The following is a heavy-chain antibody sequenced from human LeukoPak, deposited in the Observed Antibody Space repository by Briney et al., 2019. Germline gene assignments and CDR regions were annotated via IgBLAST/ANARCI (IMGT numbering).Heavy chain of an antibody. CDR3: ARDPDSGWYFGAFDI. D-gene: IGHD6-19*01. V-gene: IGHV3-33*01. Sequence: GRSLRLSCAASGFTFSSYGMHWVRQAPGKGLEWVAVIWYDGSNKYYADSVKGRFTISRDNSKNTLYLQMNSLRAEDTAVYYCARDPDSGWYFGAFDIWGQGTMVTVSS. CDR1: GFTFSSYG. CDR2: IWYDGSNK. J-gene: IGHJ3*02.